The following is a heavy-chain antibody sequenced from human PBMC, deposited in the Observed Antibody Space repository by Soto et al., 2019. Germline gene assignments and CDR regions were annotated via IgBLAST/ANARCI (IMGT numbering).Heavy chain of an antibody. CDR3: AADATAWQQMVPSDY. Sequence: SVEVSCKXSGFTFTSSAFQWVRQARGQRLEWIGWIAVGSGYTNYAQRFQDRVTLTRDMSTATTYMELSRLTSEDTAIYYCAADATAWQQMVPSDYWGQGTLVTVSS. V-gene: IGHV1-58*01. CDR1: GFTFTSSA. CDR2: IAVGSGYT. D-gene: IGHD2-8*01. J-gene: IGHJ4*02.